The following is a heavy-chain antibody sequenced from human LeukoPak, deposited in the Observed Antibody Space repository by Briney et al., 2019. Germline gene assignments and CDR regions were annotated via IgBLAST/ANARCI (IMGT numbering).Heavy chain of an antibody. V-gene: IGHV3-30-3*01. CDR3: AREESQGWSYFDL. J-gene: IGHJ2*01. CDR1: GFSFSSYA. CDR2: ISYDGSNK. Sequence: QPGGSLRLSCAASGFSFSSYAMHWVRQAPGKGLEWVAVISYDGSNKYYADSVKGRFTISRDNSKNTLYLQMNSLRAEDTAVYYCAREESQGWSYFDLWGRGTLVTVSS.